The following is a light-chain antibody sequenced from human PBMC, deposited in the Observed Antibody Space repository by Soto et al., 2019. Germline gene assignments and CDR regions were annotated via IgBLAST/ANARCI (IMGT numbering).Light chain of an antibody. CDR3: QDYSDWPTWT. CDR2: GAS. Sequence: EVVMTQSPATLSVSPGERATLPCRDSQTISTNLAWYQQKHAQAPSLIXYGASTRAAGIPASFSSGGSGTKYILIISSLQSEDFAVYYCQDYSDWPTWTFGQGTKVDIK. V-gene: IGKV3-15*01. CDR1: QTISTN. J-gene: IGKJ1*01.